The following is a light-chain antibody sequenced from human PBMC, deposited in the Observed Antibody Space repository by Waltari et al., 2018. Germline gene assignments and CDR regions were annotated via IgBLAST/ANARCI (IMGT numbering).Light chain of an antibody. V-gene: IGKV4-1*01. J-gene: IGKJ4*01. Sequence: DIVMTQSPDSLAVSLGERATINCKSSQSVLYTSHNKNYSAWYQQKPGQPPKLLIYGASTRESGVPDRFSGSGAGTDFTLTISSLQAEDVAVYYCQQYYSTPLTFGGGTKVEIK. CDR3: QQYYSTPLT. CDR1: QSVLYTSHNKNY. CDR2: GAS.